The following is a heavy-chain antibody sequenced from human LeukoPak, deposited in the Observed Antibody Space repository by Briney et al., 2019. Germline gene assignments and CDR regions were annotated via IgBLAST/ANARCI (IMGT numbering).Heavy chain of an antibody. J-gene: IGHJ4*02. V-gene: IGHV4-34*01. D-gene: IGHD6-13*01. Sequence: SETLSLTCAVYGGSFSGYYWSWIRQPPGKGLEWIGEINHSGSTNYNPSLKSRVTISVDTSKNQFSLKLSSVTAADTAVYYCARIFRAAAVDYWGQGTLVTVSS. CDR3: ARIFRAAAVDY. CDR2: INHSGST. CDR1: GGSFSGYY.